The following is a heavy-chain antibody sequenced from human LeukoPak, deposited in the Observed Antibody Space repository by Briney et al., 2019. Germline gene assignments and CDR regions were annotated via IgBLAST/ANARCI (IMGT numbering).Heavy chain of an antibody. CDR3: ARDTVGAFDI. D-gene: IGHD1-26*01. Sequence: GGSLRLSCAASGFTFDDYAMHWVRQAPGKGLEWVSGISWNSGSIGYADSVKGRFTISRDNAKNSLYLQMNSLRAEDTAVYYCARDTVGAFDIWGQGTMVIVSS. CDR2: ISWNSGSI. V-gene: IGHV3-9*01. CDR1: GFTFDDYA. J-gene: IGHJ3*02.